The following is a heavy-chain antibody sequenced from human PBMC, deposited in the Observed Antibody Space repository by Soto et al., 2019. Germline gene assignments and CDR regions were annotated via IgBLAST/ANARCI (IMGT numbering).Heavy chain of an antibody. J-gene: IGHJ6*02. V-gene: IGHV4-31*03. Sequence: SETLSLTCTVSGGSMSSGRYSWTWIRQHPGKGLECIAYIYYSGSTYYNPSLKSRVTISVDSSKNQFSVTLSSVTAADTAVYYCASLEYCSNRNCPPVWGQGTTVTVSS. D-gene: IGHD2-2*01. CDR3: ASLEYCSNRNCPPV. CDR2: IYYSGST. CDR1: GGSMSSGRYS.